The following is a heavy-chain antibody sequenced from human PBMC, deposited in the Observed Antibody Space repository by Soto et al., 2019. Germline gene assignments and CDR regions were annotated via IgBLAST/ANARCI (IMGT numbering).Heavy chain of an antibody. Sequence: QVQLVQSGAEAKKPGSSVKVSCKASGGTFSSYTISWVRQTPGQGLEWMGRIIPILGIANYAQKFQGRVTITADKSTSTAYMELSSLRSEDTAVYYCARGFPYGSGSYSPEGFDYWGQGTLVTVSS. CDR3: ARGFPYGSGSYSPEGFDY. V-gene: IGHV1-69*02. CDR1: GGTFSSYT. D-gene: IGHD3-10*01. J-gene: IGHJ4*02. CDR2: IIPILGIA.